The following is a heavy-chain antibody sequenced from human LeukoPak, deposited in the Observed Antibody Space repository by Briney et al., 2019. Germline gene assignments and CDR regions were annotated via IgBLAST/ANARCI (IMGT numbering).Heavy chain of an antibody. Sequence: PGGSLRLSCAASGFTVSSNYMSWVRQAPGKGLEWVSVIYSGGSTYYADSVKGRFTISRDDSKNTLYLQMNSLRAEDTAVYYCARDGGYYGDPGGDYWGQGTLVTVSS. D-gene: IGHD4-17*01. CDR1: GFTVSSNY. J-gene: IGHJ4*02. CDR3: ARDGGYYGDPGGDY. CDR2: IYSGGST. V-gene: IGHV3-53*01.